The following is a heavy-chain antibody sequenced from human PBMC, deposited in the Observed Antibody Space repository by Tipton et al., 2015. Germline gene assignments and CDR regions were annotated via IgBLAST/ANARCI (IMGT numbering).Heavy chain of an antibody. CDR3: ARRSLVGNWGLDS. J-gene: IGHJ4*02. V-gene: IGHV4-59*01. CDR2: IYYNGRT. Sequence: TLSLTCTVSGASISRYYWSWIRQPPGKGLEWIGYIYYNGRTNYNASLQSRVTISVDTSKNHFSLKLRSVTAADTAVYYCARRSLVGNWGLDSWGQGALVTVSS. D-gene: IGHD7-27*01. CDR1: GASISRYY.